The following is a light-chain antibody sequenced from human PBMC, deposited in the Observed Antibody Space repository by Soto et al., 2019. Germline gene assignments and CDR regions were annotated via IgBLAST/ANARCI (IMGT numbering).Light chain of an antibody. CDR1: SSSIGAGYD. J-gene: IGLJ1*01. CDR3: QSYESYLSHVYV. Sequence: QSVLTQPPSVSGSPGQGVTISCTGSSSSIGAGYDVHWYQQVPGTAPKLLIYGNNNRPSGVPDRFSGSKSGTSASLAITGLQAEDEADYYCQSYESYLSHVYVFGTGNKVTVL. CDR2: GNN. V-gene: IGLV1-40*01.